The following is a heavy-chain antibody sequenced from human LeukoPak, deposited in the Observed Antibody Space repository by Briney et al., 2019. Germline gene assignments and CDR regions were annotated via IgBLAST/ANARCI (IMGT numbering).Heavy chain of an antibody. V-gene: IGHV1-2*06. CDR1: GYTFTGYY. Sequence: ASVKVSCKASGYTFTGYYMHWVRQATGQGLEWMGRIDPNSGVTNYAQKFQGRVTMTRDTSLSTAYMDLSSLRSDDTAVYYCARGYYESSGTFDYWGQGTLVTVSS. D-gene: IGHD3-22*01. CDR2: IDPNSGVT. J-gene: IGHJ4*02. CDR3: ARGYYESSGTFDY.